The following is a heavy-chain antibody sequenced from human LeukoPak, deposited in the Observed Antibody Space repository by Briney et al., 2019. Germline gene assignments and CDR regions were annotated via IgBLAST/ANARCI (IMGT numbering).Heavy chain of an antibody. CDR3: ARDLNYYDSSGYFDY. D-gene: IGHD3-22*01. V-gene: IGHV3-7*01. J-gene: IGHJ4*02. Sequence: GGSLRLSCAASGFTFSSYWTSWVRQAPGKGLEWVANIKQDGSEKYYVDSVKGRFTISRDNAKNSLYLQTNSLRAEDTAVYYCARDLNYYDSSGYFDYWGQGTLVTVSS. CDR1: GFTFSSYW. CDR2: IKQDGSEK.